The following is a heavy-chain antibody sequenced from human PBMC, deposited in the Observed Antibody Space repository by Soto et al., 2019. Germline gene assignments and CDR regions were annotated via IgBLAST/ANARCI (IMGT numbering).Heavy chain of an antibody. Sequence: GASVKVSCKASGFTFTSSAMQWVRQARGQRLEWIGWIVVGSGNTNYAQKFQERVTITRDMSTGTAYMELSSLRSEDTAVYYCAAVTIDYGDYFFDYWGQGTLVTVSS. CDR2: IVVGSGNT. J-gene: IGHJ4*02. D-gene: IGHD4-17*01. CDR1: GFTFTSSA. CDR3: AAVTIDYGDYFFDY. V-gene: IGHV1-58*02.